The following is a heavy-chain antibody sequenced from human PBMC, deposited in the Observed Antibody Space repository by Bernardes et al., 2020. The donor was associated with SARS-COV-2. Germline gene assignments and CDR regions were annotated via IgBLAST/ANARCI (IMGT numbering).Heavy chain of an antibody. CDR2: ISYDGSNK. J-gene: IGHJ6*02. CDR1: GFTFSSYA. Sequence: LRLSCAASGFTFSSYAMHWVRQAPGKGLEWVAVISYDGSNKYYADSVKGRFTISRDNSKNTLYLQMNSLRAEDTAVYYCARANYGNYYYYGMDVWGQGTTVTVSS. V-gene: IGHV3-30-3*01. D-gene: IGHD4-17*01. CDR3: ARANYGNYYYYGMDV.